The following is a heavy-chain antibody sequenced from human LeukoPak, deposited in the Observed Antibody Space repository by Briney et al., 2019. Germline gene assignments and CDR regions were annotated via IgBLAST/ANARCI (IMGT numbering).Heavy chain of an antibody. CDR1: GFTLVNSA. D-gene: IGHD1-26*01. Sequence: SVKVSCRASGFTLVNSAVHWVRQARGQSLEWIGWIVVGSGDARYAQRFQERLTITRDKSTSTAYMELSSLRSEDTAVYYCAADRHLGATTGFGFWGQGTLVTVSS. CDR3: AADRHLGATTGFGF. CDR2: IVVGSGDA. J-gene: IGHJ4*02. V-gene: IGHV1-58*01.